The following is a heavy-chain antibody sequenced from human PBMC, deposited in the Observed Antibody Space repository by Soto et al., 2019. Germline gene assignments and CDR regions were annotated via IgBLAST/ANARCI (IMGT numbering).Heavy chain of an antibody. V-gene: IGHV3-9*01. D-gene: IGHD4-17*01. J-gene: IGHJ4*02. Sequence: GGSLRLSCAASGFTFDDYAMHWVRQAPGKGLEWVSGISWNSGSIGYADSVKGRFTISRDNAKNSLYLQMNSLRAEDTALYYCAKDSGRSLATTEFDYWGQGTLVTVSS. CDR2: ISWNSGSI. CDR1: GFTFDDYA. CDR3: AKDSGRSLATTEFDY.